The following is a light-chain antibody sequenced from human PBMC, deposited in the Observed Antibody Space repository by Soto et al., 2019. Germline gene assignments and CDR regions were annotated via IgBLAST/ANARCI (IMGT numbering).Light chain of an antibody. V-gene: IGKV1-5*01. CDR1: QSVSSW. CDR3: QQYNTDVWT. CDR2: DAS. Sequence: DIQLTQSPSTLPASVGDSVTITCRASQSVSSWLAWHQLKPGKAPKLLIYDASSLKSGVPSRFSGSGSGTHFTLTINNLQPDDFATYYCQQYNTDVWTFGHGTKVEIK. J-gene: IGKJ1*01.